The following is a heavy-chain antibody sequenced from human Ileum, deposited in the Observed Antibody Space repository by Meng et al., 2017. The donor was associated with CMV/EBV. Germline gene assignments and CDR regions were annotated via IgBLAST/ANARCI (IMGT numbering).Heavy chain of an antibody. J-gene: IGHJ4*02. CDR3: ARDMDSPYFDY. CDR2: IKSKTDGGTT. V-gene: IGHV3-15*01. Sequence: GESLKISCAASGFTFSNAWMSWVRQAPGKGLEWVGRIKSKTDGGTTDYAAPVKGRFTISRDDSKNTLYLQMNSLKTEDTAVYYCARDMDSPYFDYWGQGALVTVSS. CDR1: GFTFSNAW. D-gene: IGHD2-2*03.